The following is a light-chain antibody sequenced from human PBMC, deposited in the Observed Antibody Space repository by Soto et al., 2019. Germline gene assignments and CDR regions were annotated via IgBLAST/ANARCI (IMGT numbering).Light chain of an antibody. CDR2: DAS. J-gene: IGKJ5*01. CDR3: QQRSNWPPIT. V-gene: IGKV3-11*01. CDR1: QSVSSY. Sequence: EIVWTQSPATLSLSPGERATLSCRASQSVSSYLAWYQQKPGQAPRLLIYDASNRATGIPARFSGSGSGTDFTLTISSLEPEDFAVYYCQQRSNWPPITFGQATRLEIQ.